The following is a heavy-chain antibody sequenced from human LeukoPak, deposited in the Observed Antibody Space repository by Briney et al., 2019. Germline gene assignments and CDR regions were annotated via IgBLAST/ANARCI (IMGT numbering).Heavy chain of an antibody. Sequence: SETLSLTCAVSGGSISSYYWSWIRQPPGKGLEWIGYIYYSGSTNYNPSLKSRVTISVDTSKNQFSLKLSSVTAADTAVYYCARHWPYDYVWGSYTHFDYWGQGTLVTVSS. J-gene: IGHJ4*02. CDR2: IYYSGST. V-gene: IGHV4-59*08. CDR1: GGSISSYY. D-gene: IGHD3-16*01. CDR3: ARHWPYDYVWGSYTHFDY.